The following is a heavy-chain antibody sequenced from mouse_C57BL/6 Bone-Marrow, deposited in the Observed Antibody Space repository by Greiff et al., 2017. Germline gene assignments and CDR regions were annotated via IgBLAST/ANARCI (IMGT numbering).Heavy chain of an antibody. V-gene: IGHV5-4*01. CDR1: GFTFSSYA. Sequence: VQLKESGGGLVKPGGSLKLSCAASGFTFSSYAMSWVRQTPEKRLEWVATISDGGSYTYYPDNVKGRFTISRDNAKNNLYLQMSHLKSEDTAMYYCARDQGHYYFDYWGQGTTLTVSS. CDR2: ISDGGSYT. D-gene: IGHD3-2*02. CDR3: ARDQGHYYFDY. J-gene: IGHJ2*01.